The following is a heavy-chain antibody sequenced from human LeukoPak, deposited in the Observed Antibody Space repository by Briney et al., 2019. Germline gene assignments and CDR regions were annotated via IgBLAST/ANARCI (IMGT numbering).Heavy chain of an antibody. CDR3: ASLSEYCSAGSCYLGWFDP. D-gene: IGHD2-15*01. V-gene: IGHV4-61*08. Sequence: PSETLSLTCAVSGGSISSGGYSWRWIRQPPGKGLEWIGYIYYSGSTYYNPSLKSRVTMSVDTSKNQFSLKLNSVTAADTAVYYCASLSEYCSAGSCYLGWFDPWGQGTLVTVSS. J-gene: IGHJ5*02. CDR1: GGSISSGGYS. CDR2: IYYSGST.